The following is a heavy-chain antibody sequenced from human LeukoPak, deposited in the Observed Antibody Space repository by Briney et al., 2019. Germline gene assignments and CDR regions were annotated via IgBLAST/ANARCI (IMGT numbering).Heavy chain of an antibody. J-gene: IGHJ5*02. D-gene: IGHD6-19*01. Sequence: SETLSLTCTVSGGSISSSSYYWGWIRQPPGKGLEWIGSIYYSGSTYYNPSLKSRVTISVDTSKNQFSLKLSSVTAADTAVYYCARGRTVAGISSWFDPWGQGTLVTVSS. V-gene: IGHV4-39*07. CDR3: ARGRTVAGISSWFDP. CDR2: IYYSGST. CDR1: GGSISSSSYY.